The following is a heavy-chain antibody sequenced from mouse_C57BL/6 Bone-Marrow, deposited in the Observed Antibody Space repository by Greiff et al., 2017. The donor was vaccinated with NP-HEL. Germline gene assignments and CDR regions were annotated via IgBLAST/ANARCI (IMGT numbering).Heavy chain of an antibody. CDR3: SRDYYGSSYDAMDY. J-gene: IGHJ4*01. CDR1: GYTFTSYW. CDR2: IDPNSGGT. Sequence: QVQLQQPGAELVKPGASVKLSCKASGYTFTSYWMHWVKQRPGRGLEWIGRIDPNSGGTKYNEKFKSKTTLTVDKPSSTAYMQLSSLTSEDSTVYYCSRDYYGSSYDAMDYWGQGTSVTVSS. D-gene: IGHD1-1*01. V-gene: IGHV1-72*01.